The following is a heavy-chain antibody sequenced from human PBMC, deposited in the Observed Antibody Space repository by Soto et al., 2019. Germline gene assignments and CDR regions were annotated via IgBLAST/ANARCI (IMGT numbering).Heavy chain of an antibody. J-gene: IGHJ4*02. CDR2: IYYSGST. CDR3: ARVEKRRRPTVIGNVEN. D-gene: IGHD4-4*01. V-gene: IGHV4-30-4*01. CDR1: GGSISIGDYY. Sequence: SETLSLTCTVSGGSISIGDYYWSWIRQPPGKGLEWIGYIYYSGSTYYNPSLKSLVTISVDTSKNQFSLKLSSVAAADTAGYYCARVEKRRRPTVIGNVENWGQGTLVKASS.